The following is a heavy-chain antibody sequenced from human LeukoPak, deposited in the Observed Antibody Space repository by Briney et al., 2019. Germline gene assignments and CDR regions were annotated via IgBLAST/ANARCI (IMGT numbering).Heavy chain of an antibody. CDR3: ARRGGVAGPFDY. D-gene: IGHD6-19*01. CDR2: INPCGGST. Sequence: ASVKVSCKASGYTFTSYYMHWVRQAPGQGLEWMGIINPCGGSTSYAQKFQGRVTMTRDTSTSTVYMELSSLRSEDTAVYYCARRGGVAGPFDYWGQGTLVTVSS. CDR1: GYTFTSYY. V-gene: IGHV1-46*01. J-gene: IGHJ4*02.